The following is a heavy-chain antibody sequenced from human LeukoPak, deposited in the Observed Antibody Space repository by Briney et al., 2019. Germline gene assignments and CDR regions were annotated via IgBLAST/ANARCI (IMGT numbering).Heavy chain of an antibody. D-gene: IGHD3-10*01. V-gene: IGHV4-59*02. CDR2: IHYTGNT. Sequence: PSETLSLTCTVSGASVRGYYWSWIRQPPGKGLEWIGYIHYTGNTDYNPSLTSRVTMSVDTSKNQFSLMLTSVTAADTAVYYCARGYGSGSYNNFNKWGQGLLVAVSS. CDR1: GASVRGYY. J-gene: IGHJ4*02. CDR3: ARGYGSGSYNNFNK.